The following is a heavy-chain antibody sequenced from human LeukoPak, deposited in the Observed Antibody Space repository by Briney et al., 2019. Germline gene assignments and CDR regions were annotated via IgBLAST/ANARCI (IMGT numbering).Heavy chain of an antibody. CDR2: IYTSGST. Sequence: PSETLSLTCTVSGGSISNYYWSWIRQPAGEGLEWIGRIYTSGSTNYNPSLKSRVTMSVDTSKNQFSLKLSAVTAADPAVNYCARVSCSSTSCYAYDYWGQGTLVTVSS. V-gene: IGHV4-4*07. J-gene: IGHJ4*02. D-gene: IGHD2-2*01. CDR3: ARVSCSSTSCYAYDY. CDR1: GGSISNYY.